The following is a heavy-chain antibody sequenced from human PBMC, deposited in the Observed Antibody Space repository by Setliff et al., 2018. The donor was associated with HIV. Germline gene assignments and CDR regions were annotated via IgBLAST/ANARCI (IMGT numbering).Heavy chain of an antibody. CDR1: GYTFTDFY. Sequence: ASVTVTCKASGYTFTDFYIHWVRQAPGQGLEWIGRINPKSGVADYLKKFQGRVTMTADTSTNTAHMELIRPRFDDTAVYYCARAHFLVAMTRNWFDPWGQGTLVTVSS. D-gene: IGHD5-12*01. CDR3: ARAHFLVAMTRNWFDP. V-gene: IGHV1-2*06. J-gene: IGHJ5*02. CDR2: INPKSGVA.